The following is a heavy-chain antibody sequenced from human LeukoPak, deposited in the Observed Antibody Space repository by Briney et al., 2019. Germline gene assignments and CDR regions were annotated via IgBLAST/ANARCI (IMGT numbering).Heavy chain of an antibody. D-gene: IGHD3-9*01. V-gene: IGHV3-48*03. CDR2: ISSSGSTI. Sequence: PGGSLRLSCPASGFTFSSYEMNWVRQAPGKGLEWVSYISSSGSTIYYADSVKGRFTISRDNAKNSLYLQMNSLRAEDTAVYYCASGDILTGTLDYWGQGTLVTVSS. J-gene: IGHJ4*02. CDR1: GFTFSSYE. CDR3: ASGDILTGTLDY.